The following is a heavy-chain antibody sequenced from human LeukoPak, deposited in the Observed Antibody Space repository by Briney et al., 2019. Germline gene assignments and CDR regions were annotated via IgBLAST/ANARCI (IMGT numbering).Heavy chain of an antibody. CDR3: ARLTSATHPNFDF. D-gene: IGHD1-20*01. CDR2: MNPNSGNT. CDR1: GYTFTSYD. Sequence: SVKVSCKASGYTFTSYDINWVRQATGQGLEWMGWMNPNSGNTGYAQKFQGRVTITRNTSISTAYMELSSLRSEDTAVYYCARLTSATHPNFDFWGRGTLVTVSS. J-gene: IGHJ4*02. V-gene: IGHV1-8*03.